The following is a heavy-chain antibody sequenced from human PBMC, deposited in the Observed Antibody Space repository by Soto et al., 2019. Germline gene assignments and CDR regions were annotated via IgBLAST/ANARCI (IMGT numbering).Heavy chain of an antibody. CDR1: GYIFSDYG. V-gene: IGHV3-30*03. Sequence: QVQLVESGGGVVQPGMSLRLSCAASGYIFSDYGMHWVRQAPGKGLEWVALISYDGNNRHYAESVKGRFTISRDNSKNTLYVQMNSLRAEDTAMYYCARERLRAGAGTRGFLDSWGQRALVTVSS. CDR3: ARERLRAGAGTRGFLDS. J-gene: IGHJ4*02. D-gene: IGHD6-19*01. CDR2: ISYDGNNR.